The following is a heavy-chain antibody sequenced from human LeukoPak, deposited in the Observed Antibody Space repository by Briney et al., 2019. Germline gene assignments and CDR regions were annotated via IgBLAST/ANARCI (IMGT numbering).Heavy chain of an antibody. V-gene: IGHV3-74*01. CDR3: ARDRIIGTTAYDC. J-gene: IGHJ4*02. Sequence: GGSLRLSCAASGFTFSDYYMSWIRQAPGKGLVWVSRINSDGSSTSYADSVKGRFTISRDNAKNTLYLQMNSLRAEDTAVYYCARDRIIGTTAYDCWGQGTLVTVSS. D-gene: IGHD1-7*01. CDR1: GFTFSDYY. CDR2: INSDGSST.